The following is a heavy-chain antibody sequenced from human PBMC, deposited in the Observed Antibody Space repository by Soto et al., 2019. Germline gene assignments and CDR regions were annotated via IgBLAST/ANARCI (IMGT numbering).Heavy chain of an antibody. V-gene: IGHV3-21*01. Sequence: GGSLRLSCAASGFTFSSYSMNWVRQAPGKGLEWVSSISSSSNYIYYADSVKGRFTISRDNAKNSLYLQMNSLRAEDTAVYYCARRDVTYYYGSGSQGKDVWGQGTTVTVSS. CDR3: ARRDVTYYYGSGSQGKDV. D-gene: IGHD3-10*01. CDR1: GFTFSSYS. J-gene: IGHJ6*02. CDR2: ISSSSNYI.